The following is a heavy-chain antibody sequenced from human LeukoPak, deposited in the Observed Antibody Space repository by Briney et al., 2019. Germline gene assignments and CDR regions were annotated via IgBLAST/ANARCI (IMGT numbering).Heavy chain of an antibody. Sequence: KPTETLSPTCTVSGGSISSYYWSWIRQPPGKGLEWIGYIYNSGSTNYNHSLKSRVTISEDMSNNQFSLKLSSVTAADTAVYYCARALRLWGGNSGIAFDIWGQGTMVTVSS. D-gene: IGHD4-23*01. V-gene: IGHV4-59*01. CDR2: IYNSGST. J-gene: IGHJ3*02. CDR1: GGSISSYY. CDR3: ARALRLWGGNSGIAFDI.